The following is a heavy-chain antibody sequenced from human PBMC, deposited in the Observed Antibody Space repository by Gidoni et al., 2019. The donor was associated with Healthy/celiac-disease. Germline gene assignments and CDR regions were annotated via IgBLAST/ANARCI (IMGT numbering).Heavy chain of an antibody. CDR2: ISSSSSYI. V-gene: IGHV3-21*01. D-gene: IGHD3-3*01. Sequence: NWVRQAPGKGLEWVSSISSSSSYIYYADSVKGRFTISRDNAKNSLYLQMNSLRAEDTAVYYCARDRDFGVAPPYYYGMDVWGQGTTVTVSS. J-gene: IGHJ6*02. CDR3: ARDRDFGVAPPYYYGMDV.